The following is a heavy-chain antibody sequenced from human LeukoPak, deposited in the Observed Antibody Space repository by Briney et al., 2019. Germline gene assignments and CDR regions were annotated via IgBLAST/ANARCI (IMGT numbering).Heavy chain of an antibody. V-gene: IGHV1-18*04. CDR3: ARSLGRFGEMYDAFDI. CDR2: ISAYNGKT. J-gene: IGHJ3*02. CDR1: GYSFTGYF. D-gene: IGHD3-10*01. Sequence: ASVKVSCKASGYSFTGYFMHWVRQAPGQGLEWMGWISAYNGKTNYAQKLQDRVTMTRDTSTSTAYMELRSLRSDDTAVYYCARSLGRFGEMYDAFDIWGQGTMVTLSS.